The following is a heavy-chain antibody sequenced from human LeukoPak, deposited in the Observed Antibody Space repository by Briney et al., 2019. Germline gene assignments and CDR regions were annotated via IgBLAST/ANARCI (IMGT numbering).Heavy chain of an antibody. CDR3: ARERYYHGDYQQFDY. CDR1: GGSISSSSYY. D-gene: IGHD4-17*01. V-gene: IGHV4-61*05. J-gene: IGHJ4*02. CDR2: IYYSGST. Sequence: SSETLSLTCTASGGSISSSSYYWGWIRQPPGKGLEWIGYIYYSGSTNYNPTLKSRVTISVDTSKNQFSLKLSSVTAADTAVYYCARERYYHGDYQQFDYWGQGTLVTVSS.